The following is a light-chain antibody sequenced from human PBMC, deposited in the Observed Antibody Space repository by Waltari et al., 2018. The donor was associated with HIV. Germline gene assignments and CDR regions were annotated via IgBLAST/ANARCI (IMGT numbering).Light chain of an antibody. V-gene: IGKV3-11*01. CDR3: QQRSNWPIT. Sequence: SCRASQSVSNYLAWYQQKPGQAPRLLIYGASSRATGIPARFSGSGSGTDFTLTISSLEPGDFAVYYCQQRSNWPITFGQGTRLEIK. J-gene: IGKJ5*01. CDR2: GAS. CDR1: QSVSNY.